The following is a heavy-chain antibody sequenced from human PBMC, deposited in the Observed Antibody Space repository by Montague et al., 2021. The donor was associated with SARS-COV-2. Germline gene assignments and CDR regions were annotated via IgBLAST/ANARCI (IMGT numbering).Heavy chain of an antibody. V-gene: IGHV4-34*01. J-gene: IGHJ3*01. CDR1: RGSFSNYY. Sequence: SETLSLTCAVSRGSFSNYYWTWIRQSPGKGLEWIGEINQGGAPNYTPSLKSRVTISLDTSKKQISLKLKSVTVADTAVFFCARGRPVQGSFRHFDSFSSGALDLWAQGSLVIVSS. D-gene: IGHD3-9*01. CDR2: INQGGAP. CDR3: ARGRPVQGSFRHFDSFSSGALDL.